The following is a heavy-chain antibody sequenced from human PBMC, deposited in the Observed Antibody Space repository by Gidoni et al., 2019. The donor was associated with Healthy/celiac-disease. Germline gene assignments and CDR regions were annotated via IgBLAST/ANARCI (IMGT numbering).Heavy chain of an antibody. V-gene: IGHV3-21*01. D-gene: IGHD6-19*01. CDR1: GFTFSSYS. Sequence: EVQLVESGGGLVKPGGSLRLSCAASGFTFSSYSMNWVRQAPGKGLEWFSSISSSSSYIYYSDSVKGRFTISRDNAKNSLYLQMNSLRAEDTAVYYCARSLEAVAGTSDAFDIWGQGTMVTVSS. CDR3: ARSLEAVAGTSDAFDI. J-gene: IGHJ3*02. CDR2: ISSSSSYI.